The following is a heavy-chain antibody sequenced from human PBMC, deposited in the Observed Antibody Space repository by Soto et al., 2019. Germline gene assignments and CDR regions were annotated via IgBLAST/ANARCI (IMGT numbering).Heavy chain of an antibody. Sequence: QVQLVESRGGVVQPGRSLRLSCAASGFTFSSYGMHWVRQAPGKGLEWVAVISYDGSNKYYADSVKGRFTISRDNSKNTLYLQMNSLRAEDTAVYYCAKAVRSPVVVVASPGYGMDVWGQGTTVTVSS. J-gene: IGHJ6*02. V-gene: IGHV3-30*18. CDR3: AKAVRSPVVVVASPGYGMDV. CDR1: GFTFSSYG. D-gene: IGHD2-15*01. CDR2: ISYDGSNK.